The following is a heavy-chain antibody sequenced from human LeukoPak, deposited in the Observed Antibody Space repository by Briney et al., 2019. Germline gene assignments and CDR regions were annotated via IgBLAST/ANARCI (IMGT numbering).Heavy chain of an antibody. Sequence: PSETLSLTCTVSGGSISSGGYYWSWIRQPPGKGLEWIGYIYHSGSTYYNPSLKSRVAISVDRSKNQFSLKLSSVTAADTAVYYCARVREQQLLQRQQPDYYYYMDVWGKGTTVTVSS. V-gene: IGHV4-30-2*01. CDR1: GGSISSGGYY. CDR2: IYHSGST. D-gene: IGHD6-13*01. J-gene: IGHJ6*03. CDR3: ARVREQQLLQRQQPDYYYYMDV.